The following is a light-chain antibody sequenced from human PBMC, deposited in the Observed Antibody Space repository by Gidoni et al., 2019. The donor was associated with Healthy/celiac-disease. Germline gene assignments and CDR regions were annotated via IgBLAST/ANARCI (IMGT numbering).Light chain of an antibody. J-gene: IGKJ1*01. CDR1: QGISYY. Sequence: DIQMTQSPSSLSASVGDRVTITCRASQGISYYLAWYQKKPRKVQQLLIYAASILQSGVPSRFSGSGSGTDFTLTISSLQPEDVATYYCQKYNSAPRTFGQGTKVEIK. V-gene: IGKV1-27*01. CDR2: AAS. CDR3: QKYNSAPRT.